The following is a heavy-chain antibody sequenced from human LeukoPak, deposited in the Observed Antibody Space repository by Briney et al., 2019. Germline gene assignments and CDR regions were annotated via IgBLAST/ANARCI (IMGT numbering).Heavy chain of an antibody. Sequence: EASVKVSCKVSGYSLSELSMHWVRQAPGKGLEWMGGLDPENGEAVYAQKFQGRVTMTEDTSTDTSYMELNSLKSEDTAVYYCAAGGVYDLLDNWGQGTLVTVSS. CDR1: GYSLSELS. J-gene: IGHJ4*02. D-gene: IGHD2-8*01. CDR3: AAGGVYDLLDN. CDR2: LDPENGEA. V-gene: IGHV1-24*01.